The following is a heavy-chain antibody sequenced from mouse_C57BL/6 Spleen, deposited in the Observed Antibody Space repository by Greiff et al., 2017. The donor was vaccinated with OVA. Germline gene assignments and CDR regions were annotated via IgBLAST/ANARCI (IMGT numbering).Heavy chain of an antibody. CDR2: ISDGGSYT. J-gene: IGHJ4*01. V-gene: IGHV5-4*01. CDR3: ARDHEGIDY. Sequence: EVKVEESGGGLVKPGGSLKLSCAASGFTFSSYAMSWVRQTPEKRLEWVATISDGGSYTYYPDNVKGRFTISRDNAKNNLYLQMSHLKSEDTAMYYCARDHEGIDYWGQGTSVTVSS. CDR1: GFTFSSYA.